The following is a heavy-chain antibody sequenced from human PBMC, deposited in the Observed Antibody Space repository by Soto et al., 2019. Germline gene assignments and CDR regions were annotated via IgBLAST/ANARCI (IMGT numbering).Heavy chain of an antibody. D-gene: IGHD3-9*01. CDR2: IYYSGST. Sequence: SETLSLTCTVSGGSISISSYYWVWIRHPPGKGLEWIGSIYYSGSTYYNPSLKSRVTISVDTSKNQFSLKLSSVTAADTAVYYCAGSSAYYDILTGYSPNWFDPWGQGTLVTVSS. CDR3: AGSSAYYDILTGYSPNWFDP. CDR1: GGSISISSYY. V-gene: IGHV4-39*01. J-gene: IGHJ5*02.